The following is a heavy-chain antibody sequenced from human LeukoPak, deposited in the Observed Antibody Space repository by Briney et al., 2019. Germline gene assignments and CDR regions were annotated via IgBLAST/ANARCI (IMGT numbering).Heavy chain of an antibody. CDR3: ARSSGWYWDYFDY. D-gene: IGHD6-19*01. Sequence: GGSLRLSCAASGFTVSSNYMSWVRQAPGKGLEWGSVIYSGGSTYYADSVKGRFTISRDNSKNTLYLQMNSLRAEDTAVYYCARSSGWYWDYFDYWGQGTLVTVSS. J-gene: IGHJ4*02. CDR2: IYSGGST. V-gene: IGHV3-53*01. CDR1: GFTVSSNY.